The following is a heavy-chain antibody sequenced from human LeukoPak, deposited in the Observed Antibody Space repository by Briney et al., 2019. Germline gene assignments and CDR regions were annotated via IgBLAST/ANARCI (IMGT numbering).Heavy chain of an antibody. CDR2: IWNDGSNK. CDR3: ARDAYCSGGSYYHFDC. Sequence: PGRSLRLSCAASGFTFSYCGMRWVRQTPDKGLQWVAVIWNDGSNKYYADSVKGRFTISRDNSKNTLSLQMNSLRAEDTAVYYCARDAYCSGGSYYHFDCWGQGTLVTVSS. CDR1: GFTFSYCG. D-gene: IGHD2-15*01. V-gene: IGHV3-33*01. J-gene: IGHJ4*02.